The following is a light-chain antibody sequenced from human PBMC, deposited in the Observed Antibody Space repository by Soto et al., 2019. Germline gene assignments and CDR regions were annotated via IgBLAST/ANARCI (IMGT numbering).Light chain of an antibody. CDR3: MQGVQNPYT. Sequence: DIVMSQSPLSLPVTPGEPASISCRSSQSLLDTKGNNYLDWYLQKPGQSPQLLIYLGSNRASGVPDRFSGSGSGTDFTLKISRVEAEDVGVYYCMQGVQNPYTFGQGTELEIK. CDR1: QSLLDTKGNNY. J-gene: IGKJ2*01. V-gene: IGKV2-28*01. CDR2: LGS.